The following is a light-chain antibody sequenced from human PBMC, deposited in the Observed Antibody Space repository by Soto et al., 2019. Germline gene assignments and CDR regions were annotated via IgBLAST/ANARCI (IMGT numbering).Light chain of an antibody. V-gene: IGKV1-9*01. J-gene: IGKJ2*01. CDR3: QQLNSYPHT. Sequence: DIQLTQSPSFLSASVGDRVTTTCRASQGISSYLAWYQQKPGKAPKLLIYAASTLQSGVPSTFSGSGSGTEFTLTISSLQPEDFATYYYQQLNSYPHTFGQGTKLEIK. CDR1: QGISSY. CDR2: AAS.